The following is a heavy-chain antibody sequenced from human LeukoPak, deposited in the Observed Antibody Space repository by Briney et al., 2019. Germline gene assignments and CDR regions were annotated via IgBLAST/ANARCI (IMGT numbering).Heavy chain of an antibody. V-gene: IGHV3-30*03. CDR2: ISYDGSNK. CDR3: ARENGDYNGGFDY. Sequence: PGGSLRLSCAASGFTFSSYGMHWVRQAPGKGLEWVAVISYDGSNKYYADSVKGRFTISRDNSKNTLYLQMNSLRAEDTAVYYCARENGDYNGGFDYWGQGTLVTVPS. D-gene: IGHD4-17*01. CDR1: GFTFSSYG. J-gene: IGHJ4*02.